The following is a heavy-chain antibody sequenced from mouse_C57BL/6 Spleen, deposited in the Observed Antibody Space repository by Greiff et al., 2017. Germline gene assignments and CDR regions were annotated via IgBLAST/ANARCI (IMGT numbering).Heavy chain of an antibody. D-gene: IGHD2-1*01. Sequence: EVQLQQSGPVLVKPGASVKMSCKASGYTFTDYYMNWVKQSHGKSLEWIGVINPYNGGTSYNQKFKGKATLTVDKSSSTAYMELNSLTSEDSAVYYCARYGNYEGYYFDYWGQGTTLTVSS. CDR1: GYTFTDYY. CDR3: ARYGNYEGYYFDY. J-gene: IGHJ2*01. CDR2: INPYNGGT. V-gene: IGHV1-19*01.